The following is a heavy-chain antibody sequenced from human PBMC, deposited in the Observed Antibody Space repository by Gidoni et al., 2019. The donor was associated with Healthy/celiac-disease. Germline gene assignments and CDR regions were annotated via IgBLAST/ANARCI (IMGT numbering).Heavy chain of an antibody. D-gene: IGHD2-15*01. CDR2: ISGSGGST. CDR3: AKGDAFGSCRLRGGSCKGRLGY. V-gene: IGHV3-23*01. CDR1: GFTFSSYA. J-gene: IGHJ4*02. Sequence: EVQLLASGGGLVQPGGSLRLSCAASGFTFSSYALRWVRQAPGKGLGRVSAISGSGGSTYYAESVKGRFTISRDNSKNTLYMQMNSLRAEDTAVYYCAKGDAFGSCRLRGGSCKGRLGYWGQGTLVTVSS.